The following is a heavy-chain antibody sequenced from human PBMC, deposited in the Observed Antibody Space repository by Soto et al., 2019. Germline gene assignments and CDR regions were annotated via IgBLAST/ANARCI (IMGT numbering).Heavy chain of an antibody. CDR2: IIPILGIA. V-gene: IGHV1-69*02. J-gene: IGHJ6*02. D-gene: IGHD3-10*01. CDR3: GRVQDGSGTYYYRMDV. Sequence: QVQLVQSGAEVKKPGSSVKVSCKASGGTFSSYTISWVRQAPGQGLEWMGRIIPILGIANYAQKFQDRVTITADKSPSTAYMELSSRGPEETAVYYCGRVQDGSGTYYYRMDVWGQGSTVTASS. CDR1: GGTFSSYT.